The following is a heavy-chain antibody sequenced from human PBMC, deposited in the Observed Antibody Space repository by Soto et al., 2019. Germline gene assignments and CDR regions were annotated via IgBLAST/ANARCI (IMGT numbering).Heavy chain of an antibody. D-gene: IGHD3-3*01. Sequence: GSGPTLVNPTQTLTLTCTFSGFSLSTSGMCVSWIRQPPGKALEWLALIDWDDDKYYSTSLKTRLTISKDTSKNQVVLTMTNMDPVDTATYYCARMKYYDFWSGYPPSSGFYGMDVWGQGTTVTVSS. CDR1: GFSLSTSGMC. J-gene: IGHJ6*02. CDR2: IDWDDDK. V-gene: IGHV2-70*01. CDR3: ARMKYYDFWSGYPPSSGFYGMDV.